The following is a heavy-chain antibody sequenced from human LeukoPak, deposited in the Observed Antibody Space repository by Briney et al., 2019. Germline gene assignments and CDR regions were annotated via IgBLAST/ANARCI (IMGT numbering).Heavy chain of an antibody. V-gene: IGHV3-23*01. J-gene: IGHJ4*02. CDR3: AKGWLPHSELDY. Sequence: GGSLRLSCAASGFTFSSYAMSWVRQAPGKGLEWVSAISGSGGSTYYADSVRGRFTISRDNSKNTLYLQMNSLRAEDTAVYYCAKGWLPHSELDYWGQGTLVTVSS. CDR1: GFTFSSYA. D-gene: IGHD5-12*01. CDR2: ISGSGGST.